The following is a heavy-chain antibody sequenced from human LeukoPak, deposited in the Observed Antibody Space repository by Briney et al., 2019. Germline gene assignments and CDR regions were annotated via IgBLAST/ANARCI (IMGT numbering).Heavy chain of an antibody. Sequence: GASVKVSCKASGYTFTTYGISWVRQAPGQRLEWMGWISAYNGKTNYAQKFQGRVTMTTDTSTSTAFMELRSLRSEDTAIYYCARGAEGLVDLVVVPAAFPVCYRGQGTQVTVSS. CDR1: GYTFTTYG. J-gene: IGHJ4*01. CDR3: ARGAEGLVDLVVVPAAFPVCY. CDR2: ISAYNGKT. D-gene: IGHD2-2*01. V-gene: IGHV1-18*01.